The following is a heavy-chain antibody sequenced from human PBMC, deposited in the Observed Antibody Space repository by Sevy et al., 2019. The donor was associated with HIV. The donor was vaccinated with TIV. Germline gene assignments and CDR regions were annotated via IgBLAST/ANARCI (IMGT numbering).Heavy chain of an antibody. D-gene: IGHD3-16*02. Sequence: GGSLRLSCAASGFTFSSYGMHWVRQAPGKGLEWVALIWFNGSNKYYADSVKGRFTISRDNSKNMLYLQMNSLRAEDTAVYYCAKQISYQGYFDYWGQGTLVTVSS. CDR2: IWFNGSNK. CDR1: GFTFSSYG. CDR3: AKQISYQGYFDY. V-gene: IGHV3-33*06. J-gene: IGHJ4*02.